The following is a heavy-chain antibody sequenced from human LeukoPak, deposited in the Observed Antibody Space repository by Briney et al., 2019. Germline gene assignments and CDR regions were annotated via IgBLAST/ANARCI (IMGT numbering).Heavy chain of an antibody. Sequence: SETLSLTCTVSNYSINSGYFWGWIRQPPGKGLEWIGTIYHSGSTYYNPSLKSRVTISKDTSKNQFSLKLSSVTAADSAVYYCARSYSYGLPHFDYWGQGTLVTVSS. D-gene: IGHD5-18*01. CDR2: IYHSGST. CDR1: NYSINSGYF. J-gene: IGHJ4*02. CDR3: ARSYSYGLPHFDY. V-gene: IGHV4-38-2*02.